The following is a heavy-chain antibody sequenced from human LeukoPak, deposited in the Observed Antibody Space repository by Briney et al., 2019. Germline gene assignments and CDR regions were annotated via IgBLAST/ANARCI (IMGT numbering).Heavy chain of an antibody. J-gene: IGHJ3*02. V-gene: IGHV3-21*01. CDR3: ARDRVAYLGALFSAFDI. CDR1: GFTFSSYS. D-gene: IGHD1-26*01. CDR2: IISSSSYI. Sequence: GGSLRLSCAASGFTFSSYSMNWGRQAPGKGLEWVSSIISSSSYIYYADSVKGRFTISRDNAKNSLYLQMNSLRAEDTAVYYCARDRVAYLGALFSAFDIWGQGTMVTVSS.